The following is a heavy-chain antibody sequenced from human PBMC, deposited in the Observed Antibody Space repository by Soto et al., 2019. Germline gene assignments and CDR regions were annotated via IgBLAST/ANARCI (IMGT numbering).Heavy chain of an antibody. J-gene: IGHJ4*02. CDR3: ARGPGIAAPFDY. CDR1: GGSISSYY. Sequence: LSLTCTVSGGSISSYYWSWIRQPPGKGLEWIGYIYYSGSTNYNPSLKSRVTISVDTSKNQFSLKLSSVTAADTAVYYCARGPGIAAPFDYWGQGTLVTVSS. D-gene: IGHD6-13*01. CDR2: IYYSGST. V-gene: IGHV4-59*01.